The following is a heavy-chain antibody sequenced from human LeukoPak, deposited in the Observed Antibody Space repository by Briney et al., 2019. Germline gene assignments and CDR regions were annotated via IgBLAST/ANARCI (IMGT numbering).Heavy chain of an antibody. J-gene: IGHJ4*02. CDR1: EFTFSSYS. CDR2: IKEDGTET. Sequence: GGSLRLSCAASEFTFSSYSMSWVRLAPGKGLEWVANIKEDGTETYYVDSEKGRFTISRDNAKNSLYLQMNSLRVEDTAVYYCAKEGRSLQTYWGQGTLVTVSS. V-gene: IGHV3-7*03. CDR3: AKEGRSLQTY. D-gene: IGHD5-24*01.